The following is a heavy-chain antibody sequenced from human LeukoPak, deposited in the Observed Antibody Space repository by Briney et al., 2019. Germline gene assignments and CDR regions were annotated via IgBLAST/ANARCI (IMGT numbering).Heavy chain of an antibody. J-gene: IGHJ4*02. CDR3: AREGGFYRPLDY. V-gene: IGHV4-4*02. D-gene: IGHD6-25*01. CDR2: VHLDGRT. CDR1: GGSVSSTTW. Sequence: SETLSLTCGVSGGSVSSTTWWTWIRQPPGKGLEWIGEVHLDGRTNFNPSLKSRLTMSVDLSENHVSLKLTSVTAADTAVYYCAREGGFYRPLDYSGQGTLVTVSS.